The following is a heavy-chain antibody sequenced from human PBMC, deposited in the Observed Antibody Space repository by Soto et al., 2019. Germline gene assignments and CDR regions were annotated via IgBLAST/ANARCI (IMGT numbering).Heavy chain of an antibody. J-gene: IGHJ5*02. V-gene: IGHV2-5*02. CDR3: SHRATMTMSGLVIDNGGCFVP. CDR2: IYWDGDK. D-gene: IGHD3-10*01. Sequence: QINLKESAPTVVKPTQPLTLTCTFSGFSLSTSGAAVGWIRQPPGRALEWVALIYWDGDKRYNRYNPSLDGRVGVPKDTSKNQVPRTLTNLVPADEAKYFCSHRATMTMSGLVIDNGGCFVPWGQGTRVIVSS. CDR1: GFSLSTSGAA.